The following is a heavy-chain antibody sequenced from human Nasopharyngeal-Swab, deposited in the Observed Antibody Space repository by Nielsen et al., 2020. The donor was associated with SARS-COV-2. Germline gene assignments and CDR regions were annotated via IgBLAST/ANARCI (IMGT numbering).Heavy chain of an antibody. D-gene: IGHD2-2*02. CDR1: GFTFSRYS. V-gene: IGHV3-21*01. CDR3: ARGGYCSSTSCDTYYYYGMDV. Sequence: GESLKISCAASGFTFSRYSMNWVRQAPGKGLEWVSSIGSSSSYIYYADSVKGRFTISRDNAKNSLYLQMNSLRGEDTAVYYCARGGYCSSTSCDTYYYYGMDVWGQGTTVTVSS. CDR2: IGSSSSYI. J-gene: IGHJ6*02.